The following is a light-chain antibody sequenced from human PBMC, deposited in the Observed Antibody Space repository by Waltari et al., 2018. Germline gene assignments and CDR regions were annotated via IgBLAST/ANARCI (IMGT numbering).Light chain of an antibody. CDR1: QGIRND. V-gene: IGKV1-6*01. J-gene: IGKJ1*01. CDR3: LQDYGYPRT. Sequence: AIQVTQSPSSLSASVGDRVTITCRASQGIRNDLGWYQQKPGKAPKLLIFAASNLERGVPSRFSGSGSGTDFTLTISSLQPEDFATYYCLQDYGYPRTFGQGTKVEIK. CDR2: AAS.